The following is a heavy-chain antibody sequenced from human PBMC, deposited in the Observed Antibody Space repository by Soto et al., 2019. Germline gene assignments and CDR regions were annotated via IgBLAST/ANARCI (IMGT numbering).Heavy chain of an antibody. V-gene: IGHV3-30-3*01. CDR3: ARASGSPWDYGMDV. J-gene: IGHJ6*02. D-gene: IGHD1-26*01. Sequence: QVQLVESGGGVVQPGRSLRLSCAASGFTFSSYAMQWVRQAPGKGLEWVAVISYDGSNKYYADSVNGRFTISRDNSKNTLYLQMNSLRAEDTAVYYCARASGSPWDYGMDVWGQGTTVTVCS. CDR1: GFTFSSYA. CDR2: ISYDGSNK.